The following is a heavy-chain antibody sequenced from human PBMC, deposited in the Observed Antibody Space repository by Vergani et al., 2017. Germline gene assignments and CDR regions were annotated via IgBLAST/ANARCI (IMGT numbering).Heavy chain of an antibody. CDR2: ISGSGGNT. V-gene: IGHV3-23*01. Sequence: EMQLLESGGGLVQPGGSLRLSCAASGFTFSDYAMHWGRQAQGKGLEGVSSISGSGGNTYYADSVKGRFTISRDNSKNVLSLQMNSLRAEDTAVYYCAKQGCTSATCYTNFWGQGTLVTVSS. J-gene: IGHJ4*02. D-gene: IGHD2-2*02. CDR1: GFTFSDYA. CDR3: AKQGCTSATCYTNF.